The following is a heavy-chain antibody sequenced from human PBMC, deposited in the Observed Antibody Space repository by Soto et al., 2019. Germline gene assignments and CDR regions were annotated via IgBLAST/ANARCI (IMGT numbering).Heavy chain of an antibody. CDR2: ISGSGGST. J-gene: IGHJ1*01. CDR3: AKRQGVVVVAATGDFQH. CDR1: GFTFSSYA. Sequence: GGSLRLSCAASGFTFSSYAMSWVRQAPGKGLEWVSAISGSGGSTYYADSVKGRFTISRDNSKNTLYLQMNSLRAEDTAVYYCAKRQGVVVVAATGDFQHWGQGTLVTVSS. D-gene: IGHD2-15*01. V-gene: IGHV3-23*01.